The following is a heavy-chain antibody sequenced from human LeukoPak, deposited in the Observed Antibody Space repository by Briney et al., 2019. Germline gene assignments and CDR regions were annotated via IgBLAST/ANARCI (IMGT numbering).Heavy chain of an antibody. CDR3: AREYYDFWSGYYGLGY. D-gene: IGHD3-3*01. V-gene: IGHV3-48*01. Sequence: GGSLRLSCAAPGFTFSSYSMNWVRQAPGKGLEWVSYISSSSSTIYYADSVKGRFTISRDNAKNSLYLQMNSLRAEDTAVYYCAREYYDFWSGYYGLGYWGQGTLVTVSS. CDR1: GFTFSSYS. CDR2: ISSSSSTI. J-gene: IGHJ4*02.